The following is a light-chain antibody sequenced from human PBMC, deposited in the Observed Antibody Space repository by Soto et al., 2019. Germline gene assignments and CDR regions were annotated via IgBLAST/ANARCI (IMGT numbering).Light chain of an antibody. V-gene: IGKV1-39*01. CDR1: QSISSY. CDR2: AAS. J-gene: IGKJ1*01. Sequence: IQRTQSPSSLSASVGYSVTITCWASQSISSYLNWYQQKPGKAPKILIYAASSLQSGVPSRFSGSGSGTDGTITISSLKQEDGATYYCQQSYSTTWTFGQGTKVDIK. CDR3: QQSYSTTWT.